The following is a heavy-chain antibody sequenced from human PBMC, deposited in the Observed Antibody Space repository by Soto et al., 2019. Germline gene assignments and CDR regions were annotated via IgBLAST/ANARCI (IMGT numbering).Heavy chain of an antibody. D-gene: IGHD2-2*01. CDR2: ISANGQGI. J-gene: IGHJ4*02. CDR3: AKDRDYPRDQFHY. CDR1: GFTFTYYA. Sequence: GGSLRLSCTASGFTFTYYAFSWVRQAPGKGLEWVSAISANGQGIYYADSVRGRFTISRDNSKNTVFLHMDSLRAEDTAVYYCAKDRDYPRDQFHYWGQGALVTVSS. V-gene: IGHV3-23*01.